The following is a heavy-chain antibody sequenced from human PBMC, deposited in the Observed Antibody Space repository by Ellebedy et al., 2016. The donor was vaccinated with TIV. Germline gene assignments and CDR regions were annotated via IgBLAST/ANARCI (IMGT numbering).Heavy chain of an antibody. CDR2: MNQDGSQK. V-gene: IGHV3-7*01. CDR1: KFTFSNYW. CDR3: AREGGSVCFDY. Sequence: GGSLRLXXAASKFTFSNYWMTWVRQAPGKGLEWVATMNQDGSQKYYVDSVKGRFTVSRDNAKNSLYLQMNRLRAEDTAVYYCAREGGSVCFDYWGQGTLVTVSS. J-gene: IGHJ4*02. D-gene: IGHD3-16*01.